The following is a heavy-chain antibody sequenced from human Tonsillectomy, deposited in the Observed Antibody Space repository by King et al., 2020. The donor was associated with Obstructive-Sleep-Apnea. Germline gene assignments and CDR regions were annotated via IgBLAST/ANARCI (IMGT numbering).Heavy chain of an antibody. CDR1: GGSFSGYF. J-gene: IGHJ5*02. V-gene: IGHV4-34*01. D-gene: IGHD3-10*01. Sequence: VQLQQWGAGLLKPSETLSLTCAVYGGSFSGYFWTWIRQPPGKGLQWIGEINHSGSTNYNPSLKSRATISVDTSKNQFSLNLSSVTAADTAVYYCARGRGAQFDPWGQGNLVTVSS. CDR3: ARGRGAQFDP. CDR2: INHSGST.